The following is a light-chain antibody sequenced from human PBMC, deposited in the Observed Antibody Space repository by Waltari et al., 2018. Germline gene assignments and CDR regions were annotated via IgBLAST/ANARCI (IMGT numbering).Light chain of an antibody. CDR3: QQGNSFPPT. CDR1: QTISSY. CDR2: AAS. Sequence: DIQMTQSPSSLSASVGDRVTITCRASQTISSYLNWYQRKPGKAPNLLIHAASSLQSGVPSRFSGSGSGTDFTLTVNNLQPEDFATYFCQQGNSFPPTFGQGTKVEVK. V-gene: IGKV1-39*01. J-gene: IGKJ1*01.